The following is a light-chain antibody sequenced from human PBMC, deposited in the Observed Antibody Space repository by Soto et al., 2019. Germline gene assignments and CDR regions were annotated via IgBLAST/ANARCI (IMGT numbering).Light chain of an antibody. CDR3: CSYAGSVFYV. Sequence: ALTQPASVSASPGQSITISCTAASSDVGSFDLVSWYQQNPGKAPKLLIYEGSKRPSGVSNRFSGSNSGNTASLTISGLQAEYEADYYCCSYAGSVFYVFGNGTKVTVL. J-gene: IGLJ1*01. V-gene: IGLV2-23*01. CDR1: SSDVGSFDL. CDR2: EGS.